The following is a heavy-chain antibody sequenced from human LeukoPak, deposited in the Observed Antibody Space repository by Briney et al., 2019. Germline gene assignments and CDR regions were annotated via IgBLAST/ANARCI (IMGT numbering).Heavy chain of an antibody. J-gene: IGHJ3*02. CDR1: GFTFSDYN. CDR3: ARAKFDSSGYYYRGFDI. Sequence: PGGSLRLSCAASGFTFSDYNMRWIRQAPGRGLEWVSYITDNGIKIYYTDSVKGRFTMSRDNAKKSLYLQMNSLRAEDTAVYYCARAKFDSSGYYYRGFDIWGQGTMVTVSS. D-gene: IGHD3-22*01. V-gene: IGHV3-11*04. CDR2: ITDNGIKI.